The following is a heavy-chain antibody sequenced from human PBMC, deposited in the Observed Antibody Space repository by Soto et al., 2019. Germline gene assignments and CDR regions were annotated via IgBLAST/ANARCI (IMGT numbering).Heavy chain of an antibody. D-gene: IGHD3-22*01. CDR1: GYTFTSYY. CDR3: AREEYYYDSSGYYPGIDY. CDR2: INPSGGST. Sequence: ASVKVSCKASGYTFTSYYMHWVRQAPGQGLEWMGIINPSGGSTSYAQKFQGRVTMTRDTSTSTVYMELSSLRSEDTAVYYCAREEYYYDSSGYYPGIDYWGQGTLVTVSS. J-gene: IGHJ4*02. V-gene: IGHV1-46*01.